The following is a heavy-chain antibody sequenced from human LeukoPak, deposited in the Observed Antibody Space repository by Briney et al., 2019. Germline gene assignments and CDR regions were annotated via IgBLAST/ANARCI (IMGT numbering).Heavy chain of an antibody. J-gene: IGHJ4*02. Sequence: WIRQPPGKGLEWVANIKQDGSEKYYVDSVKGRFTISRDNAKNSLYLQMNSLRAEDTAVYYCARGALRFLEWSTEDEFDYWGQGTLVTVSS. D-gene: IGHD3-3*01. V-gene: IGHV3-7*01. CDR3: ARGALRFLEWSTEDEFDY. CDR2: IKQDGSEK.